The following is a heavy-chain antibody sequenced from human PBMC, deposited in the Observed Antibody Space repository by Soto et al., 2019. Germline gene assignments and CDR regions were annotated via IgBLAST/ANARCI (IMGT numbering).Heavy chain of an antibody. CDR1: GGSMSSYR. V-gene: IGHV4-4*07. Sequence: QVQLQESGPGLVRPSETLSLTCTVSGGSMSSYRWSWIRQPAGKGLEWICRLNTYGNTHYNPSLKSRVTVSVDTSRNQFFLTLRSVTAADSAVYHCGRESGETWDYEASWGHGTPVTVSS. CDR2: LNTYGNT. CDR3: GRESGETWDYEAS. D-gene: IGHD1-7*01. J-gene: IGHJ5*01.